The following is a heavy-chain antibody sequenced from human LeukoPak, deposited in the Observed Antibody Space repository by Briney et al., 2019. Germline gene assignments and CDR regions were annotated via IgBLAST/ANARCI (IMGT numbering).Heavy chain of an antibody. CDR3: AKETRYSSTIGY. V-gene: IGHV3-23*01. J-gene: IGHJ4*02. CDR1: GFTFSSYA. D-gene: IGHD6-13*01. CDR2: ISGSGGST. Sequence: GGSLRLSCAASGFTFSSYAMSWVRQAPGKGLEWASAISGSGGSTYYADSVKGRFTISRDNSKNTLYLQMDSLRAEDTAVYYCAKETRYSSTIGYWGQGTLVTVSS.